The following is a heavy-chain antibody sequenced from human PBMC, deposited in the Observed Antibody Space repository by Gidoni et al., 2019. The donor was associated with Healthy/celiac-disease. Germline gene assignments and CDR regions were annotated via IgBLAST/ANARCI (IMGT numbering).Heavy chain of an antibody. D-gene: IGHD3-22*01. CDR1: GGSISSGGYS. J-gene: IGHJ3*02. CDR2: ISHSGST. V-gene: IGHV4-30-2*01. Sequence: QLQLQESGSGLVKPSQTLSLTCAVSGGSISSGGYSWSWIRQPPGKGLEWIGYISHSGSTSYNPSLKSRVTISVDRSKNQFSLKLSSVTAADTAVYYCARINYYDSSGYGVSAFDIWGQGTMVTVSS. CDR3: ARINYYDSSGYGVSAFDI.